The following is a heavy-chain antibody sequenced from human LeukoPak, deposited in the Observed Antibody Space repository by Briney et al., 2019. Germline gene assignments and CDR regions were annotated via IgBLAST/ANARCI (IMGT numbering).Heavy chain of an antibody. CDR1: GGTFSSYA. D-gene: IGHD5-24*01. J-gene: IGHJ4*02. CDR2: IIPIVGIA. CDR3: ARDGEMATIYFDY. Sequence: GSSVKVSCKASGGTFSSYAISWGRQAPGQGLEWMGTIIPIVGIANYAQKFQGRVTITADKFTSTAYMELSSLRSEDTAVYYCARDGEMATIYFDYWGQGTLVTVSS. V-gene: IGHV1-69*04.